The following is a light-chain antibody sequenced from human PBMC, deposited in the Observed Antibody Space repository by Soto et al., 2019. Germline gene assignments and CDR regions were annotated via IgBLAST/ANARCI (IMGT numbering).Light chain of an antibody. CDR1: SSDIGAGFD. CDR3: AAWDDSLNGYVV. CDR2: RDH. J-gene: IGLJ2*01. V-gene: IGLV1-40*01. Sequence: QSVLTQPPSVSGAPGQRLTISCAGTSSDIGAGFDVHWYQQLPGTAPKLLIHRDHQRPSGVPDRFSGSKSGTSASLAISGLQSEDEADYYCAAWDDSLNGYVVFGGGTQLTVL.